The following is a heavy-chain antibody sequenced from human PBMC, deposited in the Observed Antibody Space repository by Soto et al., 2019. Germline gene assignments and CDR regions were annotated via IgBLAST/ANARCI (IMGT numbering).Heavy chain of an antibody. V-gene: IGHV2-5*01. Sequence: QITLKESGPTLVKPTQPLTLTCTFSGFSLSTSGVGVGWIRQPPGKALEWLALIYWNDDKRYSPSLKSRLTITKDTSKNQVVLTMTNMDPVHTATYYCVHSLVIAAAGIWVWFDPWGQGTLVTVSS. CDR2: IYWNDDK. CDR3: VHSLVIAAAGIWVWFDP. D-gene: IGHD6-13*01. J-gene: IGHJ5*02. CDR1: GFSLSTSGVG.